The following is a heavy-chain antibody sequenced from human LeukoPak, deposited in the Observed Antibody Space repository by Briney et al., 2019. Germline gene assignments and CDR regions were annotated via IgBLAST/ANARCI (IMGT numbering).Heavy chain of an antibody. Sequence: SETLSLTCTVSGGSISSGDYYWSWIRQPPGKGLEWIGYIYYSGSTYYNPSLKSRVTISVDTSKNQFSLKLSSVTAADTAVYYCARSGHYYDSSGYYSNWGQGTLVTVSS. J-gene: IGHJ4*02. CDR3: ARSGHYYDSSGYYSN. CDR1: GGSISSGDYY. V-gene: IGHV4-30-4*01. CDR2: IYYSGST. D-gene: IGHD3-22*01.